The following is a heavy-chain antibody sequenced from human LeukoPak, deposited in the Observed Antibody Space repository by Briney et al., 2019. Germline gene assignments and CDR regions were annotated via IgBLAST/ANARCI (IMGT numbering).Heavy chain of an antibody. Sequence: ASVKVSCKASGYTFTSYDINWVRHATGQGLEWMGWMNPYSGGTSYAQKFQGRVTMTRDTSISTAYMELSRLRSDDTAVCYCARDVLRYFDWLSPNQHDAFDIWGQGTMVTVSS. CDR2: MNPYSGGT. D-gene: IGHD3-9*01. J-gene: IGHJ3*02. CDR1: GYTFTSYD. V-gene: IGHV1-8*01. CDR3: ARDVLRYFDWLSPNQHDAFDI.